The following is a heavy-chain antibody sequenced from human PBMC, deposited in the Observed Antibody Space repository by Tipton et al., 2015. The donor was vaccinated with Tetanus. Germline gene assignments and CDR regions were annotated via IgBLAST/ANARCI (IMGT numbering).Heavy chain of an antibody. CDR1: GGSISSFNYY. D-gene: IGHD3-10*01. CDR3: ARDNRVPLRFGELLEFYYYYGMDV. V-gene: IGHV4-39*07. J-gene: IGHJ6*02. Sequence: TLSLTCTVSGGSISSFNYYWGWIRQPPGKGLEWIGSIYNTGNTYYNPSLGSRVTMSVDTSKIQFSLKLSSVTAADTAVYYCARDNRVPLRFGELLEFYYYYGMDVWGQGTTVTVSS. CDR2: IYNTGNT.